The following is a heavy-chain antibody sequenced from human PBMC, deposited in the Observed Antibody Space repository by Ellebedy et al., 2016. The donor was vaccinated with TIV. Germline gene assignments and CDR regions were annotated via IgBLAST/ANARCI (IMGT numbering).Heavy chain of an antibody. CDR2: FGGRSTTT. J-gene: IGHJ3*02. D-gene: IGHD3-3*02. V-gene: IGHV3-23*01. CDR3: AKISPTHRGAFDI. CDR1: GFTFSRYA. Sequence: GESLKISXDASGFTFSRYALSRLRQAPGKGLEWVSVFGGRSTTTYYADSVKGRFTISRDNSKNTLFLQMNSLRGDDTARYYCAKISPTHRGAFDIWGQGTMVTVSS.